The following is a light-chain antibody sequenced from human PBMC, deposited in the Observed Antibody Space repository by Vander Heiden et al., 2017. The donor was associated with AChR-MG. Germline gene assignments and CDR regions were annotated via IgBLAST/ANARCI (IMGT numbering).Light chain of an antibody. J-gene: IGKJ1*01. CDR3: QQDNNWPPWT. CDR1: QSVSSN. V-gene: IGKV3-15*01. CDR2: GAS. Sequence: EIVMTQSPATLSVSPGERATLSCRASQSVSSNLAWYQQKPGQAPRLLIYGASTRATGIPARFSGSGYGTEFTLTISSLQSEDFAVYYCQQDNNWPPWTFGQRTKVEIK.